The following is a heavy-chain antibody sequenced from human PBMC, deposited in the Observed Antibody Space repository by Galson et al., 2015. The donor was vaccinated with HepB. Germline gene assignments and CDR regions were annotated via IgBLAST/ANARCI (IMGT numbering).Heavy chain of an antibody. CDR3: ATHSPLTIQYGMDV. J-gene: IGHJ6*02. V-gene: IGHV1-24*01. Sequence: SVKVSCKVSGYTLTELSMHWVRQAPGKGLEWMGGFDPEDGETIYAQKVQGRVTMTEDTSTDTAYMELSSLRSEDTAVYYCATHSPLTIQYGMDVWGQGTTVTVSS. CDR2: FDPEDGET. CDR1: GYTLTELS. D-gene: IGHD3-9*01.